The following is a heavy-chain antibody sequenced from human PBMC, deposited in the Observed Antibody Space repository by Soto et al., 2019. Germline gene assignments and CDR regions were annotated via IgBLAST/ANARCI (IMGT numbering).Heavy chain of an antibody. CDR1: GFTFSSYS. CDR3: ARGTVWFGENPYNWFDP. D-gene: IGHD3-10*01. V-gene: IGHV3-48*01. CDR2: ISSSSSTI. J-gene: IGHJ5*02. Sequence: GESLKISCAASGFTFSSYSMNWVRQAPGKGLEWVSYISSSSSTIYYADSVKGRFTISRDNAKNSLYLQMNSLRAEDTAVYYCARGTVWFGENPYNWFDPWGQGTLVTVSS.